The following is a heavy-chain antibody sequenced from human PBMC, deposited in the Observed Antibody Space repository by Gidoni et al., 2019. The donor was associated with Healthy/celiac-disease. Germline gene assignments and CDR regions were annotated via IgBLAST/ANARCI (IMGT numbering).Heavy chain of an antibody. CDR2: INHSGST. Sequence: QVQLQPWGAGLLTPSEPLSLPFAVSGGSFSVYYWRWIRQPPGKGLEWIGSINHSGSTNYNPPRKSRVTISVDTSKNKFSLKLSSGTAADTAVYYCARKVYGASFDYWGQGTLVTVSS. CDR1: GGSFSVYY. V-gene: IGHV4-34*01. D-gene: IGHD2-8*01. CDR3: ARKVYGASFDY. J-gene: IGHJ4*02.